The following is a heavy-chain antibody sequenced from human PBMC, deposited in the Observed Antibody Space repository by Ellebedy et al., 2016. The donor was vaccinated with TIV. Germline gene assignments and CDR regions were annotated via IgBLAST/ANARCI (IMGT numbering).Heavy chain of an antibody. V-gene: IGHV6-1*01. J-gene: IGHJ4*02. Sequence: SQTLSLTCAISGDSVSSNSVAWHWIRQSPSSGLEWLGRTYYRSKWYNEYAVSVKSLITINPDTSKNQISLQLNSVTPEDTAVYYCARDYCSGGSCHWRFDYWGQGTLVTVSS. CDR1: GDSVSSNSVA. CDR2: TYYRSKWYN. CDR3: ARDYCSGGSCHWRFDY. D-gene: IGHD2-15*01.